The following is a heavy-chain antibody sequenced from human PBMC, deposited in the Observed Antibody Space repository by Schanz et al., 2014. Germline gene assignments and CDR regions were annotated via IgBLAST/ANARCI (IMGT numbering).Heavy chain of an antibody. V-gene: IGHV3-33*01. CDR1: GFAFSVYG. D-gene: IGHD3-16*01. Sequence: QVQMVESGGGVVQPGRSLRLSCAASGFAFSVYGMHWVRQAPGKGPEWVAFIWSDGSTKYYADSVKGRFTISRDNTKNAHYLLKINMRSENTAVYSGSRSQSNICYGKGLDYWGHWTLVIVSS. CDR2: IWSDGSTK. CDR3: SRSQSNICYGKGLDY. J-gene: IGHJ4*03.